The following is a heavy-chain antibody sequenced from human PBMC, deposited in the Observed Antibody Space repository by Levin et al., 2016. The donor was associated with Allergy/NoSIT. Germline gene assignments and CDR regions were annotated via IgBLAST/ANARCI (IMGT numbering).Heavy chain of an antibody. CDR2: ISWDGKVK. V-gene: IGHV3-30*18. CDR1: GFTFSTYG. D-gene: IGHD6-19*01. CDR3: AKETTPYSSTGWPFDY. J-gene: IGHJ4*02. Sequence: GGSLRLSCEASGFTFSTYGMHWVRQAPGQGLEWVSVISWDGKVKWFADPVKGRFTTSRDNSKNTLYLQMNSLRVEDTAVYYCAKETTPYSSTGWPFDYWGQGNPGHRLL.